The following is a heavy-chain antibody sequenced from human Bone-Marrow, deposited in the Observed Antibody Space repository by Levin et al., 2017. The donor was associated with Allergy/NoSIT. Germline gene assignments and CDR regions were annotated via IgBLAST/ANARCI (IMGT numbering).Heavy chain of an antibody. D-gene: IGHD2-21*01. J-gene: IGHJ4*02. CDR1: EFTFDTYT. CDR2: ISSDGSNE. V-gene: IGHV3-30-3*01. Sequence: PGGSLRLSCAASEFTFDTYTMHWVRQAPGKGLEWVAVISSDGSNEYYRASVKGRFTISRDNSKNILFLQMNSLRGEDTAVYYCAREKVTMVVEIIEGYFDLWGQGTLVTVSS. CDR3: AREKVTMVVEIIEGYFDL.